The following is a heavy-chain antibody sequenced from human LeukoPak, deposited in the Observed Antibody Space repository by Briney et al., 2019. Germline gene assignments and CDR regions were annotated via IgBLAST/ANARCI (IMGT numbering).Heavy chain of an antibody. CDR2: ISSSSSYI. CDR1: GFTFSSYS. V-gene: IGHV3-21*01. CDR3: ARDWGYYYYYGMDV. Sequence: GGSLRLSCAASGFTFSSYSMNWVRQAPGKGLEWVSSISSSSSYIYYADSVKGRFTISRDNAKNSLYLQMNSLRAEDTAMYYCARDWGYYYYYGMDVWGQGTTVTVSS. D-gene: IGHD3-16*01. J-gene: IGHJ6*02.